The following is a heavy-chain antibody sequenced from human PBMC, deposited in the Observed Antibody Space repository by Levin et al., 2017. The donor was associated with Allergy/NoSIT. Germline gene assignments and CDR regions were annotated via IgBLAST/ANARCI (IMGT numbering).Heavy chain of an antibody. CDR2: INHSGST. CDR3: ARALHRRYYYDSSGYYQYNWFDP. V-gene: IGHV4-34*01. J-gene: IGHJ5*02. D-gene: IGHD3-22*01. CDR1: GGSFSGYY. Sequence: SETLSLTCAVYGGSFSGYYWSWIRQPPGKGLEWIGEINHSGSTNYNPSLKSRVTISVDTSKNQFSLKLSSVTAADTAVYYCARALHRRYYYDSSGYYQYNWFDPWGQGTLVTVSS.